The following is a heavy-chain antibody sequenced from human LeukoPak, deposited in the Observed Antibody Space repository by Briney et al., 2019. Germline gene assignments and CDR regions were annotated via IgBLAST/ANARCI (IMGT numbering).Heavy chain of an antibody. CDR2: ISWNSGSI. J-gene: IGHJ4*02. Sequence: GGSLRLSCAASGFTFDDYAMHWVRQAPGKGLEWVSGISWNSGSIGYADSVKGRFTISRDNAKNSLYLQMNSLRAEDTALYYCALAKTDIVVVPAAMRSYYFVYWGQGTLVTVSS. CDR3: ALAKTDIVVVPAAMRSYYFVY. CDR1: GFTFDDYA. D-gene: IGHD2-2*01. V-gene: IGHV3-9*01.